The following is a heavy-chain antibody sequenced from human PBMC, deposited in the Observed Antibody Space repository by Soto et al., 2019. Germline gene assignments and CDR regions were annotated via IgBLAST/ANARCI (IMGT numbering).Heavy chain of an antibody. V-gene: IGHV3-48*02. Sequence: GGSLRLSCAASGFTFSSYSMNWVRQAPGKGLEWVSYISSSSSTIYYADSVKGRFTISRDNAKNSLYLQMNSLRDEDTAVYYCARGVAGNYGYYYYYGMDVWGQGTTVTVSS. J-gene: IGHJ6*02. CDR1: GFTFSSYS. D-gene: IGHD6-19*01. CDR2: ISSSSSTI. CDR3: ARGVAGNYGYYYYYGMDV.